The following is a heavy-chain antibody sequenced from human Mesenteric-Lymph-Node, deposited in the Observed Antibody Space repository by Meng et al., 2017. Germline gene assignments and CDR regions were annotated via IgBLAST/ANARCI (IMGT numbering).Heavy chain of an antibody. CDR3: ARDDRYYYDSSGYYFYYYFDY. Sequence: SETLSLTCTVSGYSISSGYYWGWIRQPPGKGLEWIGSIYHSGSTYYNPSLKSRVTISVDTSKNQFSLKLSSVTAADTAVYYCARDDRYYYDSSGYYFYYYFDYWGQGTLVTVSS. CDR2: IYHSGST. D-gene: IGHD3-22*01. CDR1: GYSISSGYY. V-gene: IGHV4-38-2*02. J-gene: IGHJ4*02.